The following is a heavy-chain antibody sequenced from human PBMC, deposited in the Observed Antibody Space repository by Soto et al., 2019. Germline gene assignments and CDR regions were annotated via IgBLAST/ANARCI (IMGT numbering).Heavy chain of an antibody. D-gene: IGHD2-8*01. Sequence: GASVEVSCKASGFTFTSSARQWVRQARGQRLEWIGWIVVGSGNTNYAQKFQERVTITRDMSTSTAYMELSSLRSEDTAVYYCAAPTNSDAFDIWGQGTMVTVSS. J-gene: IGHJ3*02. CDR3: AAPTNSDAFDI. V-gene: IGHV1-58*02. CDR2: IVVGSGNT. CDR1: GFTFTSSA.